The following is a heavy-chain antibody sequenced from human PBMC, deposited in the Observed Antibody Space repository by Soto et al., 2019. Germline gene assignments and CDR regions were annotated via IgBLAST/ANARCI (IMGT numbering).Heavy chain of an antibody. CDR2: IFYSGGT. CDR1: GCSIRDSTYY. Sequence: LETLSLTCTFSGCSIRDSTYYLAWIRQSPGKGLEWIGTIFYSGGTFYTPSLKSRVTMSVDTSNNQFSLKLSSVTAADTAVYYCARQASGYYYGWFDPWGQGTLVTVSS. D-gene: IGHD3-22*01. CDR3: ARQASGYYYGWFDP. J-gene: IGHJ5*02. V-gene: IGHV4-39*01.